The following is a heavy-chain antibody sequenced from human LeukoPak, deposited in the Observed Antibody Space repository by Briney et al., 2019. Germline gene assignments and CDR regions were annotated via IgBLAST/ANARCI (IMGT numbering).Heavy chain of an antibody. CDR1: GFTFSSYA. J-gene: IGHJ5*02. Sequence: GGSLRLSCAASGFTFSSYAMSWVRQAPGKGLEWVSAISGSGGSTYYADSVKGRFTISRDNSKNTLYLQMNSLRAEATAVYYCTKGGPPFAITMVREDKAWFVPWGQGTLVTVS. D-gene: IGHD3-10*01. V-gene: IGHV3-23*01. CDR2: ISGSGGST. CDR3: TKGGPPFAITMVREDKAWFVP.